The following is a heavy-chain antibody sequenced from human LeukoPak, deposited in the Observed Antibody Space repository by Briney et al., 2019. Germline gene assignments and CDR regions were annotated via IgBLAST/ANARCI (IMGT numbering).Heavy chain of an antibody. CDR2: IYYSGST. D-gene: IGHD2-15*01. CDR3: ARPGHCSGGSCYFHY. V-gene: IGHV4-39*01. Sequence: PSETLSLTCTVSGGSISSSSYYWGWIRQPPGKGLESIGSIYYSGSTYYNPSLKSRVTISVDTSKNQFSLKLSSVTAADTAVYYCARPGHCSGGSCYFHYWGQGTLVTVSS. J-gene: IGHJ4*02. CDR1: GGSISSSSYY.